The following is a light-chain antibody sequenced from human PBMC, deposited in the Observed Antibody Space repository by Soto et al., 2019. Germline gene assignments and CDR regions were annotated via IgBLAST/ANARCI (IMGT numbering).Light chain of an antibody. J-gene: IGKJ1*01. CDR3: QQYGSSGT. V-gene: IGKV3-20*01. Sequence: EIVLTQSPGTLSLSPGERDTLSCRASQSVSNNYLAWYQQQPGXAPXXLIYGASNRATGIPDRFTGSGSGKEFTPTISRLEPEFFAVYYCQQYGSSGTFGQGTKVDIK. CDR2: GAS. CDR1: QSVSNNY.